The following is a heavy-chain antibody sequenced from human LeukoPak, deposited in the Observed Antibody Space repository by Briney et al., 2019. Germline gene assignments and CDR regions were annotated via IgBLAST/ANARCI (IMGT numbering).Heavy chain of an antibody. Sequence: HPGRSLRLSCAASGFTFSNNAMHWVRQAPGKGLEWVSYISSSGSTIYYADSVKGRFTISRDNAKNSLYLQMNSLRAEDTAVYYCAELGITMIGGVWGKGTTVTISS. CDR2: ISSSGSTI. D-gene: IGHD3-10*02. CDR1: GFTFSNNA. V-gene: IGHV3-48*03. J-gene: IGHJ6*04. CDR3: AELGITMIGGV.